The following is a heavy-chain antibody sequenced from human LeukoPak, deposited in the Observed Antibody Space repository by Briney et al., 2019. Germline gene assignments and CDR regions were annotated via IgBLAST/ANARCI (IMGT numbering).Heavy chain of an antibody. V-gene: IGHV4-34*01. CDR1: GGPFCGYY. Sequence: PSETLLHAFAVYGGPFCGYYWSWIRQPPGKGVEGIGEINHSGSTNYNPSLRSRVTISVDTSKNQFSLKLSSVTAADTAVYYCARGVPGRSIDFWGQGTLVTVSS. D-gene: IGHD3-16*02. J-gene: IGHJ4*02. CDR2: INHSGST. CDR3: ARGVPGRSIDF.